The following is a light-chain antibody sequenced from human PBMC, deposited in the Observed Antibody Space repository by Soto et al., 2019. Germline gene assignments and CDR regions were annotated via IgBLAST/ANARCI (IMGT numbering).Light chain of an antibody. CDR2: GAS. Sequence: EVVLTQSTATLSLSPGELATLSCRASQNVSTFLDWYQQKPGQAPRLLIYGASNRANGIPARFSGSGSGTDFTLTISSLEPEDFAVYYCQQHSHWPPWTFGQGTRVEIQ. CDR3: QQHSHWPPWT. V-gene: IGKV3-11*01. CDR1: QNVSTF. J-gene: IGKJ1*01.